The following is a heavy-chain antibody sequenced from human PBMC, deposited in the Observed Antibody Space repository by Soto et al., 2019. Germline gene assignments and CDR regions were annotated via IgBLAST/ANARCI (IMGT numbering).Heavy chain of an antibody. J-gene: IGHJ4*02. CDR2: ISSSSSTI. D-gene: IGHD1-26*01. CDR1: GFTFSSYS. Sequence: EVQLVESGGGLVQPGGSLRLSCAASGFTFSSYSMKWVRQAPGKGLEWVSYISSSSSTIYYADSVKGRFTISRDNAKNSLYLQMNSLREEDTAVYYCARDPSWEGIDYWGQGTLVTVSS. CDR3: ARDPSWEGIDY. V-gene: IGHV3-48*02.